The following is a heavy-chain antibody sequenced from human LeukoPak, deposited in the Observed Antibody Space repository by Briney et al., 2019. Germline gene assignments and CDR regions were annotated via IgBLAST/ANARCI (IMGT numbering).Heavy chain of an antibody. CDR2: ISSSGSTI. D-gene: IGHD3-10*01. Sequence: GGSLRLSCAASGFTFSSYEMNWVRQAPGKGLEWVSYISSSGSTIYYADSVRGRFTISRDNAKNALYLQMNSLRAEDTAVYYCARALIGWFGELTKDGSGAFDIWGQGTMVTASS. CDR1: GFTFSSYE. J-gene: IGHJ3*02. CDR3: ARALIGWFGELTKDGSGAFDI. V-gene: IGHV3-48*03.